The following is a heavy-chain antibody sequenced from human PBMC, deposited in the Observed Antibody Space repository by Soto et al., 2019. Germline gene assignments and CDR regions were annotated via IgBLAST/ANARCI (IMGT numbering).Heavy chain of an antibody. CDR3: ARDNDRLELGGNYYYILDV. CDR2: IIPLFRTP. CDR1: GGTFSSSA. V-gene: IGHV1-69*12. D-gene: IGHD1-1*01. Sequence: QVQLVQSGAEMKEPGSSVKVSSKTSGGTFSSSAISWLRQAPGQGLEWMGGIIPLFRTPDYAQKFQGRVTIAADEHTSTTYMQLSSLRSEDTAVYYCARDNDRLELGGNYYYILDVWGQGTTITVSS. J-gene: IGHJ6*02.